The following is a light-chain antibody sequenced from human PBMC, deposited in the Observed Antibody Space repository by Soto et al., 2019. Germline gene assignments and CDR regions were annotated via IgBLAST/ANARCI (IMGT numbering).Light chain of an antibody. CDR3: GTWDSSLSAGV. CDR1: SSNIGDHD. J-gene: IGLJ3*02. Sequence: QSVLTQPPSVSAAPGQKVTISCSGGSSNIGDHDVSWYKQLPGTAPKLLMSENNKRPSGIPDRFSDSKSGTSATLGITGLQTGDEADYYCGTWDSSLSAGVFGGGTKLTVL. V-gene: IGLV1-51*02. CDR2: ENN.